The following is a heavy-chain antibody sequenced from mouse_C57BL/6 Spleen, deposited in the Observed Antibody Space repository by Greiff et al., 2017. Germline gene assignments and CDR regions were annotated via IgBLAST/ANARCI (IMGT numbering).Heavy chain of an antibody. CDR2: INPSNGGT. CDR1: GYTFTSYW. J-gene: IGHJ2*01. Sequence: QVQLQQPGTELVKPGASVKLSCKASGYTFTSYWMHWVKQRPGQGLEWIGNINPSNGGTNYNEKFKSKATLTVDKSSSTAYMQLSSRTSEDSAVYYCARSGYYDYDRFGYWGQGTTLTVSS. CDR3: ARSGYYDYDRFGY. D-gene: IGHD2-4*01. V-gene: IGHV1-53*01.